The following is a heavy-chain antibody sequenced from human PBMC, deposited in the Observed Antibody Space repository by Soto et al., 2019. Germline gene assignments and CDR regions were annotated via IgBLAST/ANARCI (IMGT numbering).Heavy chain of an antibody. Sequence: SETLSLTCTVSGGSLSSYYWSWIRQPPGKGLEWIGYIYYSGSTNYNPSLKSRVTISVDKSKNQFSLKPSSVTAADTAVYYCARIPSSGWYHWGQGTLVTVSS. CDR3: ARIPSSGWYH. J-gene: IGHJ4*02. CDR2: IYYSGST. V-gene: IGHV4-59*12. CDR1: GGSLSSYY. D-gene: IGHD6-19*01.